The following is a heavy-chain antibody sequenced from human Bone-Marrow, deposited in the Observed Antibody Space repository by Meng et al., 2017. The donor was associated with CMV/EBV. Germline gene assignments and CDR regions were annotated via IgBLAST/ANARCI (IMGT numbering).Heavy chain of an antibody. Sequence: GGPISSSSYYWGWIRQPPGKGLEWIGSIYYSGSTYYNPSLKSRVTISVDTSKNQFSLKLSSVTAADTAVYYCARDTYDFWSLNWFDPWGQGTLVTVSS. CDR1: GGPISSSSYY. V-gene: IGHV4-39*07. CDR2: IYYSGST. J-gene: IGHJ5*02. D-gene: IGHD3-3*01. CDR3: ARDTYDFWSLNWFDP.